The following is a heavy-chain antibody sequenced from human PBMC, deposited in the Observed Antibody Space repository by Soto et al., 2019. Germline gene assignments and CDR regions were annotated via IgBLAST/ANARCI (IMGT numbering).Heavy chain of an antibody. D-gene: IGHD3-10*01. CDR2: VNHGGTS. Sequence: SETLSLTCAVHGGSFSGYYWDWIRQPPGKGLEWIGEVNHGGTSNYNPSLKSRVTISVDTSKNQFSLKLSSVTAADTAVYYCARVWGGAFNFWGQGTMVT. CDR3: ARVWGGAFNF. V-gene: IGHV4-34*01. CDR1: GGSFSGYY. J-gene: IGHJ3*01.